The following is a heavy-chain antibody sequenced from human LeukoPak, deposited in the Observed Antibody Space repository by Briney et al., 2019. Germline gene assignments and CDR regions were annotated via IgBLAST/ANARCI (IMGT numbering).Heavy chain of an antibody. D-gene: IGHD3-22*01. V-gene: IGHV4-30-2*01. Sequence: SETLSLTCTVSGGSISSGGYYWSWIRQPPGKGLEWIGYIYHSGSTYYNPSLKSRVTISVDRSKNQFSLKLSSVTAADTAVYYCARGDGDSSGYCDFDYWGQGTLVTVSS. CDR3: ARGDGDSSGYCDFDY. CDR2: IYHSGST. J-gene: IGHJ4*02. CDR1: GGSISSGGYY.